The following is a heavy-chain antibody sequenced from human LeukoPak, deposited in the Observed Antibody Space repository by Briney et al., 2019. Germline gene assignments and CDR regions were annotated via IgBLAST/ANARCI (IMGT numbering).Heavy chain of an antibody. CDR2: IIPILGIA. Sequence: SVKVSCKASGGTFSSYTISWVRQAPGQGLEWMGRIIPILGIAHYAQKFQGRVTITADKSTSTAYMELSSLRSVDTAVYYCARDGGLLTNWFDPWGQGTLVTVSS. D-gene: IGHD2/OR15-2a*01. CDR1: GGTFSSYT. V-gene: IGHV1-69*04. J-gene: IGHJ5*02. CDR3: ARDGGLLTNWFDP.